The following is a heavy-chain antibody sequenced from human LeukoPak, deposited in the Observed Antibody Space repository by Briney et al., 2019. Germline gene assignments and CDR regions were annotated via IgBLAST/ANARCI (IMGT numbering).Heavy chain of an antibody. CDR2: ISYDGSNK. J-gene: IGHJ4*02. D-gene: IGHD2-15*01. Sequence: GRSLRLSCAASGFTFSSYGMHWVRQAPGKGLEWVAVISYDGSNKYYADSVKGRFTISRDNSKNTLYLQVNSLRAEDTAVYYCAKDHAAATQYYFDYWGQGTLVTVSS. CDR3: AKDHAAATQYYFDY. V-gene: IGHV3-30*18. CDR1: GFTFSSYG.